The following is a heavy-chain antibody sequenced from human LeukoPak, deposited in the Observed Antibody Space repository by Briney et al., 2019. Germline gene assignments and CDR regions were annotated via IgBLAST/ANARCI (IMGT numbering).Heavy chain of an antibody. J-gene: IGHJ6*04. CDR3: AREGGIAAADYYYYYGMDV. V-gene: IGHV3-48*03. D-gene: IGHD6-13*01. CDR2: ISSSGSTI. Sequence: GGSLRLSCAASGFTFSSYEMNWVRQAPGKGLEWVSYISSSGSTIYYADSVKGRFTISRDNAKNSLYLQMNSLRAEDTAVYYCAREGGIAAADYYYYYGMDVWGKGTTVTVSS. CDR1: GFTFSSYE.